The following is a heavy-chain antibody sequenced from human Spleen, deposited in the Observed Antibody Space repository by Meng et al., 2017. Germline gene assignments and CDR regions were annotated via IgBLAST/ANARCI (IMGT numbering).Heavy chain of an antibody. CDR3: ARDQGIAVAGSYAFDV. Sequence: QVPLQGPGPGLVKPSGTLSLTCAVSGGSIISVNWWSWVRQPPGKGLEWIGESHHSGDTNYNPSLRSRVTISVDKSKNHFSLKLSSVSAADTAVYYCARDQGIAVAGSYAFDVWGQGTMVTVSS. J-gene: IGHJ3*01. D-gene: IGHD6-19*01. CDR1: GGSIISVNW. CDR2: SHHSGDT. V-gene: IGHV4-4*02.